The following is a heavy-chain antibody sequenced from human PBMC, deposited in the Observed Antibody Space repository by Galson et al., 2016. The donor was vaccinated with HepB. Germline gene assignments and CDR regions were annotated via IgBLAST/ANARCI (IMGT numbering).Heavy chain of an antibody. CDR3: ARALGGTSTGYFDL. CDR1: GFKLSYNV. J-gene: IGHJ4*02. D-gene: IGHD1-1*01. Sequence: SLRLSCAASGFKLSYNVIHWVRQAPGKGLEWLSLISVDGINHPHADSVKGRFTISRDNSKNTLYLQMNSLRAEDTAVYYCARALGGTSTGYFDLWGQGTLVTVSS. CDR2: ISVDGINH. V-gene: IGHV3-30*03.